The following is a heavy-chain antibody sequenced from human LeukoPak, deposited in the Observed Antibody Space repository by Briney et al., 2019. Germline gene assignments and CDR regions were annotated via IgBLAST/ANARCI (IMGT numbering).Heavy chain of an antibody. V-gene: IGHV4-30-4*01. Sequence: SETLSLTCTVSGGSISSGDYYWSWIRQPPGKGLEWIGYIYYSGSTYYNPSLKSRVTISVDTSKNQFSLKLSSVTAADTAVYYCASYPYSNPYYFDYWGQGTLVPVSS. CDR1: GGSISSGDYY. CDR2: IYYSGST. CDR3: ASYPYSNPYYFDY. J-gene: IGHJ4*02. D-gene: IGHD4-11*01.